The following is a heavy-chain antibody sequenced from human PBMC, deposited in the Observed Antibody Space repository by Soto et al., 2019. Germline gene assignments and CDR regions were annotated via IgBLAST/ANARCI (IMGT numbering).Heavy chain of an antibody. CDR1: GGSITNTNYY. J-gene: IGHJ6*02. CDR3: ARDSGVTRSVYYYYGMDV. D-gene: IGHD4-17*01. Sequence: SETLSLTCTVSGGSITNTNYYWGWIRQPPGKGLEWIGNVYYNGFTYYNPSLKSRVTISVDTSKKQFSLKLSSVTAADTAVYYCARDSGVTRSVYYYYGMDVWGQGTTVTVSS. CDR2: VYYNGFT. V-gene: IGHV4-39*07.